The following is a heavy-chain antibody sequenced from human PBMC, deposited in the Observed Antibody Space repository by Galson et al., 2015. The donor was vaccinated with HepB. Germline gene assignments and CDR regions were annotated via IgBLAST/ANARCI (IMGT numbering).Heavy chain of an antibody. D-gene: IGHD1-26*01. Sequence: SLRLSCATSGFTLGDYAMSWFRQAPGKGLEWVGFIRNKAYGGTTEYAASVKGRFTISRDDSKSIAYLQMNSLKTEDTAVYYCAREDGGATDYWGQGTLVTVSS. CDR1: GFTLGDYA. V-gene: IGHV3-49*03. CDR2: IRNKAYGGTT. J-gene: IGHJ4*02. CDR3: AREDGGATDY.